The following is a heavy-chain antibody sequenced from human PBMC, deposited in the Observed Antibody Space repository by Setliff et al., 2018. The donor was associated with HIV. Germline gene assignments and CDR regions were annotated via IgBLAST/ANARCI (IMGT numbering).Heavy chain of an antibody. CDR1: GGSIASGDYY. J-gene: IGHJ6*03. V-gene: IGHV4-39*01. CDR3: ASQGGYSGYGFYYYYYYMDV. D-gene: IGHD5-12*01. CDR2: IYHTGST. Sequence: SETLSLTCTVSGGSIASGDYYWNWIRQPPGKGLEWIGSIYHTGSTYYKPSLKSRVTISVDTSKNQFSLRLTSVTAADTAVYYCASQGGYSGYGFYYYYYYMDVWGKGTTVTVSS.